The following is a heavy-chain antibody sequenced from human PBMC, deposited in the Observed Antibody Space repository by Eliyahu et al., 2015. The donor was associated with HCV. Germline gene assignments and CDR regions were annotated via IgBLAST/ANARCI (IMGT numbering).Heavy chain of an antibody. Sequence: LSSYWIHWVRQAPGKGLVWVSRINSDGRDIGYADFVKGRFTVSRDNAKNTVYLQVNSLRVEDTAVYYCARDFVEKDAFDIWGQGTMVTVSS. J-gene: IGHJ3*02. CDR2: INSDGRDI. CDR1: LSSYW. D-gene: IGHD1-1*01. V-gene: IGHV3-74*01. CDR3: ARDFVEKDAFDI.